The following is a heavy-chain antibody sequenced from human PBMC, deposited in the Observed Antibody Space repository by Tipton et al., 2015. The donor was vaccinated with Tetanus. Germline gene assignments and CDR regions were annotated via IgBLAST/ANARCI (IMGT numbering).Heavy chain of an antibody. J-gene: IGHJ4*02. CDR2: IYPGDSNI. Sequence: VQLVQSGGGLIQPGESLRLSCAASGFTVSSNYMTWVRQMPGKGLEWMGIIYPGDSNIRYSPSFQGQVTISADRSISTAYLQWSSLKASDTAMYYCARRRTTTALSYYFDSWGQGTLVTVSS. V-gene: IGHV5-51*01. CDR1: GFTVSSNY. D-gene: IGHD4-17*01. CDR3: ARRRTTTALSYYFDS.